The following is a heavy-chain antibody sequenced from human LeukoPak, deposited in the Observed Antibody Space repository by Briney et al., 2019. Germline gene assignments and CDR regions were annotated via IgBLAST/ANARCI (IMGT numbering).Heavy chain of an antibody. V-gene: IGHV3-73*01. CDR1: GFTFSGSA. CDR3: TSFYGDYSSDAFDI. J-gene: IGHJ3*02. D-gene: IGHD4-17*01. Sequence: PGESLRLSCAASGFTFSGSAMHWVCQASGKGLEWVGRIRSKAKSYATAYAASVKGRFTISRDDSKNTAYLQMNSLKTEDTAVYYCTSFYGDYSSDAFDIWGQGTMVTVSS. CDR2: IRSKAKSYAT.